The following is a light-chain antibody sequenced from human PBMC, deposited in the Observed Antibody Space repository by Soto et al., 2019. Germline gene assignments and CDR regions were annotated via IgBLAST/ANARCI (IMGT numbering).Light chain of an antibody. Sequence: QSVLTQPPSASGTPGQRVTISCSGSSSNIGSNTVNWYQQLPGTAPKLLIYSNNQRPLGVPDRFSGSKSVTSASLAISGLQSEDEADYYCAAWDDSLNGYVFGTGTKVTVL. CDR3: AAWDDSLNGYV. CDR1: SSNIGSNT. CDR2: SNN. V-gene: IGLV1-44*01. J-gene: IGLJ1*01.